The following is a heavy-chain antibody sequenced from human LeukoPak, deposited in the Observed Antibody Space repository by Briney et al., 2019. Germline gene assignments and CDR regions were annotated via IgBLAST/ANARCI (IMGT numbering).Heavy chain of an antibody. V-gene: IGHV1-2*02. Sequence: ASVKVSCKASGYTFTDYYFHWVRQAPGQGLEWMGWINPNNGDTNHAQKFQGRVTMTRDTSITTVYMELSRLRSDDTAVYYCARDRGRTIITPRSYYLDVWGKGITVTVSS. J-gene: IGHJ6*03. CDR3: ARDRGRTIITPRSYYLDV. D-gene: IGHD2-2*01. CDR1: GYTFTDYY. CDR2: INPNNGDT.